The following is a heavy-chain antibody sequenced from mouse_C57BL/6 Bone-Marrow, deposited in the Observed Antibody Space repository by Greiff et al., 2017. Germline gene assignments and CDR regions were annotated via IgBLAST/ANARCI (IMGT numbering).Heavy chain of an antibody. J-gene: IGHJ3*01. V-gene: IGHV1-55*01. D-gene: IGHD2-4*01. CDR2: IYPGSGST. CDR3: ARGRLRRGRFFAY. Sequence: QVQLKQPGAELVKPGASVKMSCKASGYTFTSYWITWVKQRPGQGLEWIGDIYPGSGSTNYNEKFKSKATLTVDTSSSTAYMQLSSLTSEDSAVYYCARGRLRRGRFFAYWGQGTLVTVSA. CDR1: GYTFTSYW.